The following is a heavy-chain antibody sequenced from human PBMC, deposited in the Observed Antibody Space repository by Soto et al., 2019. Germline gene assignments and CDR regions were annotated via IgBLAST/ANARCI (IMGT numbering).Heavy chain of an antibody. J-gene: IGHJ4*02. CDR3: ARAGGWFSFDY. D-gene: IGHD6-19*01. Sequence: PGGSLRLSCAASGFTFDDYGMNWVRQAPGKGLEWVSGINWNGGSTGYADSVEGRFTVSRDNYKKSLYLQMNSLRAEDTAVYYCARAGGWFSFDYWGQGTLVTVSS. V-gene: IGHV3-20*04. CDR2: INWNGGST. CDR1: GFTFDDYG.